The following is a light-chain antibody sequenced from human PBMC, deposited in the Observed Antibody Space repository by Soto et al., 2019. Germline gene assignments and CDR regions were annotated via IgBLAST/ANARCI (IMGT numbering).Light chain of an antibody. CDR2: EVT. CDR3: ASFRSGTILV. CDR1: RSDIGDSNF. Sequence: QSALTQPASVSGSPGQSVTISCTGPRSDIGDSNFISWYQHSPGKAPRLLIYEVTNRPSGVSKRVSGSKAGNTASLTISGLLDDDEADYVCASFRSGTILVFGTGTKVTVL. V-gene: IGLV2-14*01. J-gene: IGLJ1*01.